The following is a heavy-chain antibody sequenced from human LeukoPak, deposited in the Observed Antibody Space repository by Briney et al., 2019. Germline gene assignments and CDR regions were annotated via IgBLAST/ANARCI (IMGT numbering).Heavy chain of an antibody. CDR1: GGTFSSYA. Sequence: ASVKVSCKASGGTFSSYAISWVRQAPGQGLEWMGIINPSGGSTSYAQKFQGRVTMTRDTSTSTVYMELSSLRSEDTAVYYCASHQAVAGRDNYYYYYMDVWGKGTTVTVSS. J-gene: IGHJ6*03. D-gene: IGHD6-19*01. CDR3: ASHQAVAGRDNYYYYYMDV. CDR2: INPSGGST. V-gene: IGHV1-46*01.